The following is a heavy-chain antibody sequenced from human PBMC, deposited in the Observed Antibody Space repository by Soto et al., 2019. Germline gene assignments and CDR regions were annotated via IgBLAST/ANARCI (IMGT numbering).Heavy chain of an antibody. Sequence: GGSLRLSCVASGFTFSSYSMNWVRQAPGKGLEWFSYITRSSSPIYYADSVKGRFTTSRDNGKNSLCLQLNSLRDEDTAVYYCARLYTSGWYFAHWGHVTLVTVSS. J-gene: IGHJ4*01. CDR3: ARLYTSGWYFAH. V-gene: IGHV3-48*02. CDR1: GFTFSSYS. D-gene: IGHD6-19*01. CDR2: ITRSSSPI.